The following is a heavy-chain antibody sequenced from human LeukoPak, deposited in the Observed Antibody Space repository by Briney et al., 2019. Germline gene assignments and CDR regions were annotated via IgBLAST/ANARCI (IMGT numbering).Heavy chain of an antibody. J-gene: IGHJ4*02. CDR3: ARRREQVSFISRRKDQSFDY. CDR2: IYSDNT. Sequence: GSLRLSCTVSGFTVSSNSMSWVRQAPGKGLEWVSFIYSDNTHYSDSVKGRFTISRDNSKNTLYLQMNSLRAEDTAVYYCARRREQVSFISRRKDQSFDYWGQGTLVTVSS. V-gene: IGHV3-53*01. D-gene: IGHD1-14*01. CDR1: GFTVSSNS.